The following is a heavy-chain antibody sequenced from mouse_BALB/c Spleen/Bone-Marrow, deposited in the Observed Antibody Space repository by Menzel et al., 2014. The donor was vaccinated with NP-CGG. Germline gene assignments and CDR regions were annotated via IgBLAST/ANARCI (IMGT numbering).Heavy chain of an antibody. Sequence: VKLVESGPSLVQPSQSLSITCTVSGFSLTSYGVHWVRQSPGKGLEWLGVIWRGGSTDYNAAFMFRLSITKDNSKSQVFFKMNSLQADDTAVYYCAKNYGNYYFDYWGQGTTLTVSS. CDR3: AKNYGNYYFDY. D-gene: IGHD2-1*01. CDR1: GFSLTSYG. CDR2: IWRGGST. V-gene: IGHV2-5-1*01. J-gene: IGHJ2*01.